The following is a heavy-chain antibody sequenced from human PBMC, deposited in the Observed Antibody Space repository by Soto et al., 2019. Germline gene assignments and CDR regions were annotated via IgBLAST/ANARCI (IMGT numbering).Heavy chain of an antibody. J-gene: IGHJ4*02. CDR2: IYYSGNT. V-gene: IGHV4-30-4*01. CDR1: GDSITSGDYY. D-gene: IGHD2-8*01. CDR3: ASFVGLLWGGVSPAESWGSYYFDN. Sequence: VQLQESGPGLVKPSQTLSLTCTVSGDSITSGDYYWSWIRQPPGKGLEWIGYIYYSGNTNYNPSLESRGIMPVDTSKNQFSLKLTSVTAADPAVYYGASFVGLLWGGVSPAESWGSYYFDNWGQGTLVTVSS.